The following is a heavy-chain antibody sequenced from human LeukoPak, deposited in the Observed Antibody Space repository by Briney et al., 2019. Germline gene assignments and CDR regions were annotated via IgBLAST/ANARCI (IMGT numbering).Heavy chain of an antibody. J-gene: IGHJ4*02. V-gene: IGHV4-4*09. CDR3: ARGRLLTIFGVVIKGYYFDY. CDR2: IYTSGST. Sequence: SETLSLTCTVSGGSISSYHWSWIRQPPGKGLDWIGYIYTSGSTNYNPSVKSRVTISVDTSKNQFSLKLSSVTAADTAVYYCARGRLLTIFGVVIKGYYFDYWGQGTLVTVSS. CDR1: GGSISSYH. D-gene: IGHD3-3*01.